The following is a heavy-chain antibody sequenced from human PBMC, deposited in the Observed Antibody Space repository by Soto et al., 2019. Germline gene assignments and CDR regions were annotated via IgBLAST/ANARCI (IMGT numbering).Heavy chain of an antibody. J-gene: IGHJ6*02. V-gene: IGHV5-51*01. CDR2: IYPRDSDT. CDR3: SRHESGCSSIGCYYSYYYYYGMDF. D-gene: IGHD2-2*01. CDR1: GYSFTSYW. Sequence: GESLKISCKGSGYSFTSYWIGLVPQMPGKGLEWMGIIYPRDSDTRYSPSFQAQVTISAHKSISTAYLQWSSLKASDTAMYYCSRHESGCSSIGCYYSYYYYYGMDFWGQVTTVTFSS.